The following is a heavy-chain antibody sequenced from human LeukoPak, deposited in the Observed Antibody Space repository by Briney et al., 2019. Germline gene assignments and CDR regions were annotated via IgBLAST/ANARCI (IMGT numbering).Heavy chain of an antibody. J-gene: IGHJ6*02. Sequence: GSLRLSCAASGFTFSSYGMHWVRQAPGKGLEWVAVISYDGSNKYYADSVKGRFTISRDNSKNTLYLQMNSLRAEDTAVYYCAKDLSAAGGTTNWGGFYYYYYYGMDVWGQGTTVTVSS. D-gene: IGHD6-13*01. CDR2: ISYDGSNK. CDR1: GFTFSSYG. V-gene: IGHV3-30*18. CDR3: AKDLSAAGGTTNWGGFYYYYYYGMDV.